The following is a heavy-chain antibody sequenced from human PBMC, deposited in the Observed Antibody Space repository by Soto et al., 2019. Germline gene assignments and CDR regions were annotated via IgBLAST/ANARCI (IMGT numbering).Heavy chain of an antibody. CDR2: IIPIFGTA. D-gene: IGHD3-10*01. Sequence: ASVKVSCKASGGTFSSYAISWVRQAPGQGLEWMGGIIPIFGTANYAQKFQGRVTITADESTSTAYMELSSLRSEDTAVYYCARSFSPLMDPPMVLGYYYGMDVWGQGTTVTVSS. CDR3: ARSFSPLMDPPMVLGYYYGMDV. V-gene: IGHV1-69*13. CDR1: GGTFSSYA. J-gene: IGHJ6*02.